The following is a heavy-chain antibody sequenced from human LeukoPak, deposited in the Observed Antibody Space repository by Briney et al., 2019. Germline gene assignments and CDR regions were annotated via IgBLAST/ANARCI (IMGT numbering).Heavy chain of an antibody. Sequence: SELLSRICHGPAGCLSRYYSSWIRHPAVMGLESIRRHYSSGSTNHNPSLKSRVTMSVDTSNNQFSLKLSSVTAADTAVYYCARIIKTKETTMTTSYWYFDLWGRGTLVTVSS. J-gene: IGHJ2*01. CDR1: AGCLSRYY. D-gene: IGHD1-1*01. CDR3: ARIIKTKETTMTTSYWYFDL. CDR2: HYSSGST. V-gene: IGHV4-4*07.